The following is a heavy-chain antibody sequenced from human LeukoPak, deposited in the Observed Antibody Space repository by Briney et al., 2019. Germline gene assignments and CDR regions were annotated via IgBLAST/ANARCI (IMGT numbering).Heavy chain of an antibody. D-gene: IGHD6-6*01. CDR1: GDSISNYY. CDR3: ARESYASSYVFDY. J-gene: IGHJ4*02. Sequence: SETLSLTCTVSGDSISNYYWSWIRRPAGKGLEWIGRIYTSGTTNYNPSLKSRVTMSVDTSKNQFSLNLSSVTAADTAMYYCARESYASSYVFDYWGQGILVTVSS. V-gene: IGHV4-4*07. CDR2: IYTSGTT.